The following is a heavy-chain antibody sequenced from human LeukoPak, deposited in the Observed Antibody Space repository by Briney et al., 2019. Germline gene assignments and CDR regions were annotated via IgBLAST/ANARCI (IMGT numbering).Heavy chain of an antibody. CDR3: AMGIAVAGTEIVDY. V-gene: IGHV5-10-1*01. Sequence: GESLKISCKGSGYSFTSYWISWVRQMPGKGLEWMGRIVPSDSYTNYSPSFQGHVTISADKSISTAYLQWSSLKASDTAMYYCAMGIAVAGTEIVDYWGQGTLVTVSS. J-gene: IGHJ4*02. D-gene: IGHD6-19*01. CDR1: GYSFTSYW. CDR2: IVPSDSYT.